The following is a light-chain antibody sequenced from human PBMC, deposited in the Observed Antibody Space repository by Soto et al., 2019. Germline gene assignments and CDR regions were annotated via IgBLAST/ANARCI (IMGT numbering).Light chain of an antibody. CDR3: QFYGDPPKT. CDR2: DAS. CDR1: QSVSSNF. J-gene: IGKJ1*01. V-gene: IGKV3-20*01. Sequence: EIVLTQSPGTLSLSPGERGTLSCRASQSVSSNFLAWYQQKPGQAPRLLIFDASTRATGIPDRFTGRGSGTDFTLTIIRLEPEDFAVYYCQFYGDPPKTFGQGTKVEIK.